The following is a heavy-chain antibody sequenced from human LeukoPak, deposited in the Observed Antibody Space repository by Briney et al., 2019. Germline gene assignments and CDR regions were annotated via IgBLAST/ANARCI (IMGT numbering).Heavy chain of an antibody. J-gene: IGHJ4*02. CDR1: GGSIGPYY. V-gene: IGHV4-4*07. CDR3: ASATITMVRGVIISYFDY. Sequence: SETLSLTCIISGGSIGPYYWSWIRQAAGKGPEWIGRIYTTGTADYNPSLKGRVFLSVDTSKNQFSLKVTSVTAADTAVYYCASATITMVRGVIISYFDYWGQGTLVTVSS. D-gene: IGHD3-10*01. CDR2: IYTTGTA.